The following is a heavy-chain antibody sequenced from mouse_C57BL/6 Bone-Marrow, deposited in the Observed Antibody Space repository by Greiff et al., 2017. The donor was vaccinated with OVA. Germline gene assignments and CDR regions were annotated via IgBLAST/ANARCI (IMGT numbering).Heavy chain of an antibody. V-gene: IGHV1-61*01. CDR1: GYTFTSYW. CDR2: IYPSDSET. CDR3: ARSAAQATGY. J-gene: IGHJ2*01. D-gene: IGHD3-2*02. Sequence: QVQLKQPWAELVRPGSSVKLSCKASGYTFTSYWMDWVKQRPGQGLEWIGNIYPSDSETHYNQKFKDKATLTVDKSSSTAYMQLSSLTSEDSAVYYCARSAAQATGYWGQGTTLTVSS.